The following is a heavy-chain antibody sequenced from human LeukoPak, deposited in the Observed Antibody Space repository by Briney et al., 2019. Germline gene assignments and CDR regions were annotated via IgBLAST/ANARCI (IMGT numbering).Heavy chain of an antibody. Sequence: PSETLSLTCAVSGYSISSGYYWGWIQQPPGKGLEWIGNIYHSGSTYYNPSLKSRVTISVDTSKNQFSLKLSSVTAADTAVYYCARWAHAFDIWGQGTMVTVSS. J-gene: IGHJ3*02. CDR2: IYHSGST. CDR3: ARWAHAFDI. V-gene: IGHV4-38-2*01. CDR1: GYSISSGYY.